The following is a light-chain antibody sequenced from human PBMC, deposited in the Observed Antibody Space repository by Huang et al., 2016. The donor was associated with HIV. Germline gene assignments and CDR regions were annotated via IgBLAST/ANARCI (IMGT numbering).Light chain of an antibody. Sequence: ETVMTQSPVTLSVSPGDRASLSCRSSQIVSSHLAWYQQKPGQAPRLLIYAASTRATGFPARFSGSGAGTEFTLTISTLQSGDSAVYYCQQYNDFRSTFGPGTRVEIK. V-gene: IGKV3-15*01. CDR1: QIVSSH. CDR2: AAS. J-gene: IGKJ3*01. CDR3: QQYNDFRST.